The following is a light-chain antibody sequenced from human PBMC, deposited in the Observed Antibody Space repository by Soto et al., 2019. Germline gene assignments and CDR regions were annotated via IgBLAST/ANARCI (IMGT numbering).Light chain of an antibody. CDR2: DAS. CDR3: QQYSFWYT. CDR1: QSVGSD. J-gene: IGKJ2*01. V-gene: IGKV3-15*01. Sequence: EIVMTQSPATLSVSPGDRATLSCRASQSVGSDLAWYQQKPGQPPRVLIYDASTRATGVPARFSGSGSGTEFTLTINSLQSEDFAVYHCQQYSFWYTVGQGTKLEIK.